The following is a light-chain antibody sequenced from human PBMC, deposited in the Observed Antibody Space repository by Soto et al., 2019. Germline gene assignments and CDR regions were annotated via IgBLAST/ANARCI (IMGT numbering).Light chain of an antibody. CDR2: GNS. Sequence: QSVLTQPPSVSGAPGQRVTLSCTGRRSNIGAGHDVHWYQQLPGTAPKLLIFGNSNRPSGVPAQFSDSKSDTSASLTSTGLQAEDEAYDFCQSYNNSLSGYVFGTGTKLTFL. CDR3: QSYNNSLSGYV. J-gene: IGLJ1*01. CDR1: RSNIGAGHD. V-gene: IGLV1-40*01.